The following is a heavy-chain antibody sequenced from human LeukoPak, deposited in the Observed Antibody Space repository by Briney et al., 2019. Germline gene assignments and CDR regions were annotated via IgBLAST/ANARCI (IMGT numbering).Heavy chain of an antibody. Sequence: QPGGSLRLSCAASGFTFSSYWMSWVRQAPGKGLEWVANIKQDGSEKYYVDSVKGRFTISRDNAKNSLYLQMNSLRAEDTAVYYCARDAAGGSYLINYYYGMDVWGQGTTVTVSS. V-gene: IGHV3-7*01. D-gene: IGHD1-26*01. CDR1: GFTFSSYW. J-gene: IGHJ6*02. CDR2: IKQDGSEK. CDR3: ARDAAGGSYLINYYYGMDV.